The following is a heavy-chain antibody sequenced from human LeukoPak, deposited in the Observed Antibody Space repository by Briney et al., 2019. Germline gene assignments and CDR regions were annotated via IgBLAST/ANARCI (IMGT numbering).Heavy chain of an antibody. CDR1: GFTFNNYA. Sequence: GGSLRLSCAAPGFTFNNYAMSWVRQTPGKGLEWVLGMSGSGGSTYYADSVKGRFAISRDNSKNTLYLQMNSLRAEDTAVYYCARDDQRRDDAFDIWGQGTMVTVSS. CDR2: MSGSGGST. CDR3: ARDDQRRDDAFDI. V-gene: IGHV3-23*01. J-gene: IGHJ3*02.